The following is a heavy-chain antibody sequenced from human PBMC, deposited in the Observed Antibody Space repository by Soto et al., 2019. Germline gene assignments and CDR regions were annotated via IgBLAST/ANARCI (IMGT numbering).Heavy chain of an antibody. J-gene: IGHJ4*02. CDR2: ISAYNGNT. D-gene: IGHD6-13*01. V-gene: IGHV1-18*01. CDR1: GYTFTSYG. Sequence: QVQLVQSGAEVKKPGASVKVSCKASGYTFTSYGITWVRQAPGQGLAGMGWISAYNGNTNYAQELQGRVTMTTDTSTSTAYMELRSLSSVDTAVYYCARETSSCCHDYWGQGTLVTVSS. CDR3: ARETSSCCHDY.